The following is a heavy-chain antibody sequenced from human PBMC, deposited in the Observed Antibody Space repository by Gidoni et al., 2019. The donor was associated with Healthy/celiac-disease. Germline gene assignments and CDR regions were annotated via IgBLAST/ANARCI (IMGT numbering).Heavy chain of an antibody. CDR3: ARGGYYDSSGYYTWFDP. CDR1: GYPFTGYH. CDR2: INPNSGGT. Sequence: QVQLVQSGAEVKKPGASVKVSCKASGYPFTGYHMHWVRQAPGHGLEWRGWINPNSGGTNYAQKFQGRVTMTRDTSISTAYMELSRLRSDDTAVYYCARGGYYDSSGYYTWFDPWGQGTLVTVSS. D-gene: IGHD3-22*01. J-gene: IGHJ5*02. V-gene: IGHV1-2*02.